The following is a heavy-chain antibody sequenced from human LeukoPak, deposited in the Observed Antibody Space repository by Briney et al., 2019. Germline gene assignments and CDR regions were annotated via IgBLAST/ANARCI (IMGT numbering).Heavy chain of an antibody. CDR1: GGTFSSYA. J-gene: IGHJ3*02. V-gene: IGHV1-69*05. D-gene: IGHD6-13*01. CDR3: ARGLIGEYSSSWGHAFDI. CDR2: IIPIFGTA. Sequence: SVKVSCKASGGTFSSYAISWVRQAPGQGLEWMGGIIPIFGTANYAQKFQGRVTITTDESTSTAYMELSSLRSEDTAVYYCARGLIGEYSSSWGHAFDIWGQGTMVTVSS.